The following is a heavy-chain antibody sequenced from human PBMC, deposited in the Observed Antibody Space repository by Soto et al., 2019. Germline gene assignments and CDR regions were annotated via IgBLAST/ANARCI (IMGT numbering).Heavy chain of an antibody. CDR1: GFTFSSYG. V-gene: IGHV3-30*03. Sequence: QVQLVESGGGVVQPGRSLRLSCAASGFTFSSYGMHWVRQAPGKGLEWVAVISYDGSNKYYADSVKGRFTISRDNSKNTLYLQMNSLRAEDTAVYYCAIAPSWWELPLSDPWGQGTLVTVSS. D-gene: IGHD2-15*01. J-gene: IGHJ5*02. CDR3: AIAPSWWELPLSDP. CDR2: ISYDGSNK.